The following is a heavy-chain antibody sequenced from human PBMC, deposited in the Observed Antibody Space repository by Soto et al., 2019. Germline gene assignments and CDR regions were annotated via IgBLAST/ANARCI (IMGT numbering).Heavy chain of an antibody. J-gene: IGHJ5*02. Sequence: QVQLQESGPGLVKPSQTLSLTCIVSGGSISSNDFYWSWIRPHPGKGLEWIGYIDYSGNTYYNPSLKSRVTVLGATSTNQFSLKVSSVPAAATALYYCARLSGSCKSGFGPWGQVTLFTVSS. D-gene: IGHD6-13*01. CDR3: ARLSGSCKSGFGP. V-gene: IGHV4-31*03. CDR1: GGSISSNDFY. CDR2: IDYSGNT.